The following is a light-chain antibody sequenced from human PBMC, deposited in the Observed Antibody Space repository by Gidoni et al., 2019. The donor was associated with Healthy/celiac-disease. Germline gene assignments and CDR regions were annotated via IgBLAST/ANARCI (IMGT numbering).Light chain of an antibody. V-gene: IGKV4-1*01. Sequence: DIVMTQSPDSLAVSLGERATINCKSSQSVLYSSNNKNYLAWYQQKPGQPPKPLIYWASTRESGVPDRFSGSGSGTDFTLTISSLQAEDVAVYYCQQYYSGWTFGQGTKVEIK. CDR1: QSVLYSSNNKNY. J-gene: IGKJ1*01. CDR2: WAS. CDR3: QQYYSGWT.